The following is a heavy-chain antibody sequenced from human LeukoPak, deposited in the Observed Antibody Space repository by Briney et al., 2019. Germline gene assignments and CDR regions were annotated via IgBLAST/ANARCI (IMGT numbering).Heavy chain of an antibody. Sequence: GGSLKLSCAASGFTFSGSAMHWVRQASGKGLEWVGRIRSKANSYATAYAASVKGRFTISRDDSKNTAYLQMNSLKTEDTAVYYCARGATTRFDYWGQGTLVTVSS. CDR1: GFTFSGSA. J-gene: IGHJ4*02. CDR2: IRSKANSYAT. V-gene: IGHV3-73*01. D-gene: IGHD1-1*01. CDR3: ARGATTRFDY.